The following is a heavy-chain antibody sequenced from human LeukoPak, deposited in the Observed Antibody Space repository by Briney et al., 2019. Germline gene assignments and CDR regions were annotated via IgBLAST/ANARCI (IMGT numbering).Heavy chain of an antibody. Sequence: PGGSLRLSCAASGFTFSSYAMSWVRQAPGKGLEWVSAISGSGGSTYYADSVKGRFTISRDNAKNSLFLQMNSLRAEDTAVYYCARVLGGSGSYSYFDYWGQGTLVTVSS. V-gene: IGHV3-23*01. D-gene: IGHD3-10*01. CDR3: ARVLGGSGSYSYFDY. CDR2: ISGSGGST. J-gene: IGHJ4*02. CDR1: GFTFSSYA.